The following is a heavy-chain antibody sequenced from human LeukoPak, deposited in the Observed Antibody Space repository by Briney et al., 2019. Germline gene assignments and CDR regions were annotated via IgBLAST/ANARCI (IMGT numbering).Heavy chain of an antibody. CDR3: ARGGAARPDY. V-gene: IGHV3-48*01. D-gene: IGHD6-6*01. CDR2: ISSSSRNI. Sequence: GGSLRLSCAASGFTFSHYGMNWVRQFPGKGLEWVSYISSSSRNINYADSVKGRFTISRDNAKNSLYLQMNSLRAEDTAVYYCARGGAARPDYWGQGTLVTVSS. J-gene: IGHJ4*02. CDR1: GFTFSHYG.